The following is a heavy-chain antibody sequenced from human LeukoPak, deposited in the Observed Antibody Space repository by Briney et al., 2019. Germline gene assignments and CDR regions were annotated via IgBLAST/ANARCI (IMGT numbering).Heavy chain of an antibody. J-gene: IGHJ4*02. CDR3: ARRAPSIAARRGEFDY. CDR1: GYSISAISN. V-gene: IGHV4-38-2*02. CDR2: FYHGGST. Sequence: SETLSLTCTVSGYSISAISNWGWIRQSPGKGLEWIGSFYHGGSTYYNPSLKSRVTISVDTSKNQFSLKLSSVTAADTAVYYCARRAPSIAARRGEFDYWGQGTLVTVSS. D-gene: IGHD6-6*01.